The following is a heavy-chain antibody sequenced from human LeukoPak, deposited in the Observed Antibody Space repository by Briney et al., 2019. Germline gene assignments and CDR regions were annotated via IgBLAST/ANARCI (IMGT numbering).Heavy chain of an antibody. V-gene: IGHV3-30*02. CDR1: GFTFSSYG. CDR2: IRHDGSNK. Sequence: GGSLRLSCAASGFTFSSYGMHWVRQAPGKGLEWVAFIRHDGSNKYYADSVKGRFTISRDNSKNTLYLQMNSLRAEDTAVYYCANPDGYNHYFDYWGQGTLVTVSS. CDR3: ANPDGYNHYFDY. D-gene: IGHD5-24*01. J-gene: IGHJ4*02.